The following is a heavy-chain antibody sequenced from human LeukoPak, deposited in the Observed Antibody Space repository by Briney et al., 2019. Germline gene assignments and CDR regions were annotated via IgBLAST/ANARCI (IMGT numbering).Heavy chain of an antibody. V-gene: IGHV3-53*01. J-gene: IGHJ4*02. CDR2: IYRGGRK. Sequence: GESLRLSCAAYGFTVSDNYMSWVRQAAGKRLMWGSIIYRGGRKYYADSVKGRFTISRYNSKNTLYLQINSVRAEDTAVYYCARDKNYWGRGTLVTVSS. CDR3: ARDKNY. CDR1: GFTVSDNY.